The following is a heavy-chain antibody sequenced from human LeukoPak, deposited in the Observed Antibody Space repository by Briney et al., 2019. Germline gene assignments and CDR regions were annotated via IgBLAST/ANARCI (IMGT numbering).Heavy chain of an antibody. CDR3: TTDPNVEMATVIDY. CDR2: IKSKTDGGTT. CDR1: GFTFSNAW. Sequence: GGSLRLSCAASGFTFSNAWMSWVRQAPGKGLDWVGRIKSKTDGGTTDYAAPVKGRFTISRDDSKNTLDLQMNSLKTEDTAVYYCTTDPNVEMATVIDYWGQGTLVTVSS. V-gene: IGHV3-15*01. D-gene: IGHD5-24*01. J-gene: IGHJ4*02.